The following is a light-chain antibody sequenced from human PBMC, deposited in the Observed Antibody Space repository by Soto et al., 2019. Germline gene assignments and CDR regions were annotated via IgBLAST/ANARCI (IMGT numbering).Light chain of an antibody. CDR2: RGT. CDR1: SSNIGAGYH. J-gene: IGLJ1*01. V-gene: IGLV1-40*01. Sequence: QSVLTQPPSVSGAPGQRGTISCTGSSSNIGAGYHVHWYQQLRGGPQVIIYRGTKRPSGVSSRFSGSVPGNTASFTVSGLQSEDEAEYFCCSSAPESTYVLGPGTKVNVL. CDR3: CSSAPESTYV.